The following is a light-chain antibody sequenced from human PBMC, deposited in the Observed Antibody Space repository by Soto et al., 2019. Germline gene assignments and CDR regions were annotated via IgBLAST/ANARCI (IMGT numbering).Light chain of an antibody. CDR2: GTS. Sequence: DIVLTQSPGTLSLSPGERATLSCRASQSVSSSYLAWFQQKPGQAPRVLIYGTSSRATGIPDRFSGSGSGTDFTLTISRLEPEDFAVYYCQWYGSSPRTFGQGTKVEIK. CDR1: QSVSSSY. J-gene: IGKJ1*01. CDR3: QWYGSSPRT. V-gene: IGKV3-20*01.